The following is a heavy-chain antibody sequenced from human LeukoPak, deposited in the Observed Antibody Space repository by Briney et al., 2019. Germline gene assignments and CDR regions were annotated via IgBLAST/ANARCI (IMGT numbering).Heavy chain of an antibody. D-gene: IGHD3-22*01. Sequence: GGSLRLSCAASGCTFSSYAMSWVRQAPAKGLEWVSAISGSGGSTYYADSVKGRFTIYRDNYKNTLYMQMNSQRADHTLVYYRAKDRSIYYYDPLNGPYFDQGRETTLVPVSS. CDR1: GCTFSSYA. V-gene: IGHV3-23*01. CDR3: AKDRSIYYYDPLNGPYFDQ. CDR2: ISGSGGST. J-gene: IGHJ4*02.